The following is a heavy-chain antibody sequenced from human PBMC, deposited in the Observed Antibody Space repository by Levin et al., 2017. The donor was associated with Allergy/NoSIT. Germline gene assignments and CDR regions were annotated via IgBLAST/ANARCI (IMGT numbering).Heavy chain of an antibody. CDR1: GFTFSSYA. D-gene: IGHD1-26*01. V-gene: IGHV3-30*04. CDR2: ISYDGSNK. J-gene: IGHJ4*02. Sequence: GGSLRLSCAASGFTFSSYAMHWVRQAPGKGLEWVAVISYDGSNKYYADSVKGRFTISRDNSKNTLYLQMNSLRAEDTAVYYCARGPSGYSGSYDYWGQGTLVTVSS. CDR3: ARGPSGYSGSYDY.